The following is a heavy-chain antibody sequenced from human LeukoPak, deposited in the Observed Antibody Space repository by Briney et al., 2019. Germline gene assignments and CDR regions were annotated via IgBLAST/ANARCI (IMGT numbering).Heavy chain of an antibody. CDR3: AREPSSSADQDAFDI. J-gene: IGHJ3*02. V-gene: IGHV1-2*02. CDR1: GYTFTGYY. CDR2: INPNSGGT. D-gene: IGHD6-6*01. Sequence: GASVKVSCRASGYTFTGYYMHWVRQAPGQGLEWMGWINPNSGGTNYAQKFQGRVTMTRDTSISTAYMELSRLRSDDTAVYYCAREPSSSADQDAFDIWGQGTMVTVSS.